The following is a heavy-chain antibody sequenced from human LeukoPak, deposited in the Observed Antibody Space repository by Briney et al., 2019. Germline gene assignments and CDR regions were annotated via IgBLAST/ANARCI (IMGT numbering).Heavy chain of an antibody. CDR3: ARRSVGDSGYDAFDI. V-gene: IGHV4-34*01. CDR2: INHSGST. J-gene: IGHJ3*02. CDR1: RGSFSGYY. Sequence: PSETLSLTCAVYRGSFSGYYWSWIRQPPGKGLEWIGEINHSGSTNYNPSLKSRVTISVDTSKNQFSLKLSSVTVADTAVYYCARRSVGDSGYDAFDIWGQGTMVTVSS. D-gene: IGHD2-21*02.